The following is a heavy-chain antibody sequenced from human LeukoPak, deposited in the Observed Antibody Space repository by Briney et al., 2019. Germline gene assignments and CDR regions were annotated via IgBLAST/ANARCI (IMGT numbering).Heavy chain of an antibody. CDR2: IYSGGST. CDR3: ASRWGGIVGPNYFDY. V-gene: IGHV3-53*01. Sequence: GGSLRLSYAASGFTFSSNYMSWVRQAPGKGLEWVSVIYSGGSTYYADSVKGRFTISRDNSKNTLYLQMNSVRAEDPAVYYCASRWGGIVGPNYFDYWGQGTLVTVSS. D-gene: IGHD1-26*01. CDR1: GFTFSSNY. J-gene: IGHJ4*02.